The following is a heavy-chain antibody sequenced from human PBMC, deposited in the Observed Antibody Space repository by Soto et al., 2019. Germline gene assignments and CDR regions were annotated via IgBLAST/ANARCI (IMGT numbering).Heavy chain of an antibody. V-gene: IGHV3-33*01. CDR1: GFTFSSYG. CDR2: IWYDGSNK. J-gene: IGHJ4*02. D-gene: IGHD3-22*01. CDR3: ARDPAYYYDSSGYFDY. Sequence: PGGSLSLSCAASGFTFSSYGMHWVRQAPGKGLEWVAVIWYDGSNKYYADSVKGRFTISRDNSKNTLYLQMNSLRAEDTAVYYCARDPAYYYDSSGYFDYWGQGTLVTVSS.